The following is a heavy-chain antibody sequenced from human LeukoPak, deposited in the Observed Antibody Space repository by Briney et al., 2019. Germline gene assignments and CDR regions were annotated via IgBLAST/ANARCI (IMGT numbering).Heavy chain of an antibody. Sequence: PGGSLRLSCAASGLTFSSHWMHWVRQAPGKGLVWVSRISPTGSTTSYADSVKGRFTVSRDNAKNTLYLQMNSLRAEDTAVYYCASSGRSGSLDYWGQGTLVTVSS. V-gene: IGHV3-74*01. CDR1: GLTFSSHW. J-gene: IGHJ4*02. D-gene: IGHD6-19*01. CDR2: ISPTGSTT. CDR3: ASSGRSGSLDY.